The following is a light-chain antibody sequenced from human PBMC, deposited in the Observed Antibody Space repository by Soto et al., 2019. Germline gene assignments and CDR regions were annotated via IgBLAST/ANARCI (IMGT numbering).Light chain of an antibody. J-gene: IGLJ1*01. Sequence: QSVLTQPPSVSGAPGQRVTISCTGSSSNIGAGYDVHWYQQLPGTAPKLLIHANSNRPSGVPDRFSGYKSDTSASLAITGLQAEDEADYYCQSYDSSRSGFYVFGTGTKLTVL. CDR1: SSNIGAGYD. CDR2: ANS. V-gene: IGLV1-40*01. CDR3: QSYDSSRSGFYV.